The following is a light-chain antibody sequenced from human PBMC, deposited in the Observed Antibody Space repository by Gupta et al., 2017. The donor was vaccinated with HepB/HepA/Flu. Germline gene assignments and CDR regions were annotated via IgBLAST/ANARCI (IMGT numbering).Light chain of an antibody. Sequence: DIQMSQSPSSLPASVGDRVNITCRASHNINDYLNWYRQGPGKAPELLIYGASSLQRGVPSRFSGSGSGTDFTLTVTSLQPEDFATYYCQQTHTLPQTFGPGTKVEI. CDR1: HNINDY. CDR2: GAS. V-gene: IGKV1-39*01. J-gene: IGKJ3*01. CDR3: QQTHTLPQT.